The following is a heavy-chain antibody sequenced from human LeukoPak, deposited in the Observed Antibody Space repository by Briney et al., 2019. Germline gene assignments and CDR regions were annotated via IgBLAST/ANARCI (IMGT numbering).Heavy chain of an antibody. CDR2: ISYDGSNK. J-gene: IGHJ3*01. CDR1: GFTFSSYG. V-gene: IGHV3-30*18. D-gene: IGHD2-21*02. CDR3: AKPRGGDSWAFDV. Sequence: GGSLRLSCAASGFTFSSYGMHWVRQAPGKGLEWVAVISYDGSNKYYADSVKGRFTISRDNSKNTLNLQMNSLRAEDTAVYYCAKPRGGDSWAFDVWGQGTMVTVSS.